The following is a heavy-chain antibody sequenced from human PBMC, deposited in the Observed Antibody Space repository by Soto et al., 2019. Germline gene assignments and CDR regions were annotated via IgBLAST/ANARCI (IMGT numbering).Heavy chain of an antibody. CDR2: IYPDESDT. CDR1: GYSFSNYW. Sequence: GESLKISCKGSGYSFSNYWIGWVRQMPGKGLEWMGIIYPDESDTRYRPSFQGQVTISVDNSISTAYLQWSSLKASDTALYYCSSHVGWRQSAYYSDDSGQATPVTVSS. CDR3: SSHVGWRQSAYYSDD. D-gene: IGHD2-21*02. V-gene: IGHV5-51*01. J-gene: IGHJ4*02.